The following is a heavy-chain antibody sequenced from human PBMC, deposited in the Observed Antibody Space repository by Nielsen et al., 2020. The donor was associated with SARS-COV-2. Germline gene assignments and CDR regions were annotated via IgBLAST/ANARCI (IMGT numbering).Heavy chain of an antibody. CDR1: GFKFTSYT. CDR3: ARDQDGGAATSNWYSDL. J-gene: IGHJ2*01. CDR2: ITMSGGYM. V-gene: IGHV3-21*01. D-gene: IGHD6-25*01. Sequence: GESLKISCAASGFKFTSYTMNWVRQAPGKGLEWVASITMSGGYMYYADSVRGRFTVSRDNADNSLFLQMNSLRDDDTALYYCARDQDGGAATSNWYSDLWGRGTLVIVSS.